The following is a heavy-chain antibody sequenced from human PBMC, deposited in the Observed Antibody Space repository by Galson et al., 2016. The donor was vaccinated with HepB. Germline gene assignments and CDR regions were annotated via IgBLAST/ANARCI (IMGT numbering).Heavy chain of an antibody. J-gene: IGHJ4*02. CDR3: ARAGTTVTTHYYYLDS. V-gene: IGHV4-38-2*01. D-gene: IGHD4-17*01. CDR1: GYSISSGYY. CDR2: FYRSETT. Sequence: SETLSLTCAVSGYSISSGYYWGWIRQSPGKGLEWIASFYRSETTYYAPSLKSRVTISVDTSKNQFSLKLSSVTAADTAVYYCARAGTTVTTHYYYLDSWGQGTLVTVSP.